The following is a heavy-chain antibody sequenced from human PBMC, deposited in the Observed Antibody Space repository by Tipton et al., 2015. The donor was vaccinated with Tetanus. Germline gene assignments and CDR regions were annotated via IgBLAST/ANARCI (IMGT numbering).Heavy chain of an antibody. J-gene: IGHJ4*02. CDR3: ARKGKDSSGIYSFDY. Sequence: MQLVQSGAEVKKPGESLKISCKGSGYSFSSYWIVWVRQMPGKGLEWMGIIYPDDSDIRYSPSFQGQVTISAEKSITTAYLQWSSLKASDTAMYYCARKGKDSSGIYSFDYWGQGTLVAVSS. CDR2: IYPDDSDI. V-gene: IGHV5-51*01. D-gene: IGHD3-22*01. CDR1: GYSFSSYW.